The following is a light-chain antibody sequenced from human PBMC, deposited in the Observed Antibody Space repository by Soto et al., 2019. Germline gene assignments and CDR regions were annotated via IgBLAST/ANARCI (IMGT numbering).Light chain of an antibody. CDR2: AAS. J-gene: IGKJ1*01. Sequence: DIQMTQSPSSLSASVGDRVTITCRASQAGSNFVAWYQHRPGMAPKVLMYAASTLQTGVSSRFIGSGSGTDFTLTISRLLHEDFATYYCQQTRSAPWTFGQGTRVDVK. CDR1: QAGSNF. V-gene: IGKV1-39*01. CDR3: QQTRSAPWT.